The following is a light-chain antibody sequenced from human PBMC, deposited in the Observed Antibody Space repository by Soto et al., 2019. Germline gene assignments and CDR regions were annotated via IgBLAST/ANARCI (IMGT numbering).Light chain of an antibody. V-gene: IGLV2-14*01. J-gene: IGLJ2*01. CDR1: ISDVGGYNY. Sequence: QSALTQPASVSGSPGQSLTISCTGTISDVGGYNYVSWYQQHPGRPPKLVIHKVTNRPSGVSNRFSGSKFGSTASLTISGLQAEDEADYYCILYSSAGTVVFGGGTKLTVL. CDR3: ILYSSAGTVV. CDR2: KVT.